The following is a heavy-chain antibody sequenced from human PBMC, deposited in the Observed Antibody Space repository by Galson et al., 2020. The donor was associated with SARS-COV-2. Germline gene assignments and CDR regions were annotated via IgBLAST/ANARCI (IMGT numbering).Heavy chain of an antibody. D-gene: IGHD3-16*01. V-gene: IGHV3-23*01. CDR1: GFTFSSYA. CDR2: ISGSGGST. J-gene: IGHJ4*02. Sequence: GGSLRLSCAASGFTFSSYAMSWVRQAPGKGLEWVSAISGSGGSTYYADSVRGRFTISRDNSKNTLYLQMNSLRAEDTAVYYCAKFEGGNDYADYWGQGTLVTVSS. CDR3: AKFEGGNDYADY.